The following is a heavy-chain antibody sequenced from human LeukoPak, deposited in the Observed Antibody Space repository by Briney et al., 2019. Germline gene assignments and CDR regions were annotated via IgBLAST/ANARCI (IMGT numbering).Heavy chain of an antibody. CDR2: IRYDGSNK. D-gene: IGHD5-12*01. J-gene: IGHJ5*01. CDR3: AKVRFSDSGRDGLDS. Sequence: GGSLTLSCAASGFSFSSYGMHWLRQASGRGLEWVAFIRYDGSNKDYADSVKGRFTISRDNSKNTLYLEMNSLRAEDTAVYHCAKVRFSDSGRDGLDSWGQGTLVTVSS. V-gene: IGHV3-30*02. CDR1: GFSFSSYG.